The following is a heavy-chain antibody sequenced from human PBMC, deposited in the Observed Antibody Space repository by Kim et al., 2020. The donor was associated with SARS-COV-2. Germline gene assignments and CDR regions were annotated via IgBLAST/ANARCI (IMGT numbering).Heavy chain of an antibody. D-gene: IGHD6-19*01. J-gene: IGHJ6*02. Sequence: GGSLRLSCAASGFTFSSYDMHWVRQATGKGLEWVSAIGTAGDTYYPGSVKGRFTISRENAKNSLYLQMNSLRAGDTAVYYCAREGRGWYQGIYYYYGMDVWGQGTTVTVSS. V-gene: IGHV3-13*01. CDR3: AREGRGWYQGIYYYYGMDV. CDR2: IGTAGDT. CDR1: GFTFSSYD.